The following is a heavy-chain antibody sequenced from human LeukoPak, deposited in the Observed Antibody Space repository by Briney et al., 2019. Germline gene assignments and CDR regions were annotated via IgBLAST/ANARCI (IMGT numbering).Heavy chain of an antibody. CDR2: IYHSGST. V-gene: IGHV4-30-2*01. CDR1: GGSISSGGYY. CDR3: ARGPSRSSSSDY. J-gene: IGHJ4*02. Sequence: SQTLSLTCTVSGGSISSGGYYWSWIRQPPGKGLEWIGYIYHSGSTYYNPSLKGRVTISVDRSKNQFSLKLSSVTAADTAVYYCARGPSRSSSSDYWGQGTLVTVSS. D-gene: IGHD6-6*01.